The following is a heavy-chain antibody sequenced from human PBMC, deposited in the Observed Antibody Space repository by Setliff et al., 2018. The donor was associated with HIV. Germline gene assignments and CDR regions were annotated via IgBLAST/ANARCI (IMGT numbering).Heavy chain of an antibody. Sequence: GESLKISCEVSGYVFSDYWIAWVRQTPGKGLEWMGLVYPADSNTIYSPSFQHQVTISADKSFSTAILQWSDVKASDSGIYFCARLGGSFGIPHFDFWGQGTPVTVSS. D-gene: IGHD3-3*02. J-gene: IGHJ4*02. CDR2: VYPADSNT. CDR1: GYVFSDYW. V-gene: IGHV5-51*01. CDR3: ARLGGSFGIPHFDF.